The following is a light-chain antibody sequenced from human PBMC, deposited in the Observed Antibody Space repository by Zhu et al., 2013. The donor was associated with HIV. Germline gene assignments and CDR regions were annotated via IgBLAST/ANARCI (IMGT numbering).Light chain of an antibody. J-gene: IGKJ3*01. CDR1: QGVRSW. V-gene: IGKV1-12*01. CDR2: AAS. CDR3: QQYNVWPLFT. Sequence: DIQMTQSPSSVSASVGDRVTITCRASQGVRSWLAWYQQKPGKAPNLLIYAASSLQSGVPSRFSGSGSETDFTLTISSLQPEDFGLYYCQQYNVWPLFTFGPGTKVDFK.